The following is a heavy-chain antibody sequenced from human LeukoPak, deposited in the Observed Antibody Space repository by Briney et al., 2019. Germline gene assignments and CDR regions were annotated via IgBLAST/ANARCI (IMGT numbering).Heavy chain of an antibody. CDR1: GGSFSGYY. J-gene: IGHJ6*03. V-gene: IGHV4-34*01. D-gene: IGHD4-17*01. Sequence: SETLSLTCAVYGGSFSGYYWSWIRQPPGKGLEWIGEINHSGSTNYNPSLKSRVTISVDPSKNQFSLKLSSVTAADTAVYYCARGGTVTTWVDYYYMDVWGKGTTVTVSS. CDR3: ARGGTVTTWVDYYYMDV. CDR2: INHSGST.